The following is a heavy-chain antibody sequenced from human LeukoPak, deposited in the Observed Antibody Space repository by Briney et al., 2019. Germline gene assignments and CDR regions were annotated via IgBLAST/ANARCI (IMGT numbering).Heavy chain of an antibody. CDR1: GGSISSSTYS. Sequence: SETLSLTCTVSGGSISSSTYSWTWIRQPPGKGLEWIGNINYSGSTHYNPSLKSRVTISVDTSKNQFSLKSSSVTAADTAVYSCARERGLGVISPYIDYWGQGTQVTVSS. CDR3: ARERGLGVISPYIDY. D-gene: IGHD2-21*01. CDR2: INYSGST. V-gene: IGHV4-39*02. J-gene: IGHJ4*02.